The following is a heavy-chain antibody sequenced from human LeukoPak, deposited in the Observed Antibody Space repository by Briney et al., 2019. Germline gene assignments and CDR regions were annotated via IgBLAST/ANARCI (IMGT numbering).Heavy chain of an antibody. Sequence: GGSLRLSCAASGLTFSSYAMSWVRQAPGKGLEWVSAISGSGGSTYYADSVKGRFTISRDNSKNTLYLQMNSLRAEDTAVYYCATLLGILDPFDYWGQGTLVTVSS. D-gene: IGHD2-15*01. CDR1: GLTFSSYA. CDR3: ATLLGILDPFDY. CDR2: ISGSGGST. V-gene: IGHV3-23*01. J-gene: IGHJ4*02.